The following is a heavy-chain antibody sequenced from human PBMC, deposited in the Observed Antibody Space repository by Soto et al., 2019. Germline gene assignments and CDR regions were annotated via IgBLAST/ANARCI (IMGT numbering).Heavy chain of an antibody. CDR3: ARRRYSSSPPYYYYYYMEV. J-gene: IGHJ6*03. CDR2: IYYSGSA. Sequence: SETLSLTCTVSGGSISSYYWSWIRQPPGKGLEWIGYIYYSGSANYNPSLKSRVTISVDTSKNQFSLKLSSVTAADTAVYYCARRRYSSSPPYYYYYYMEVWGKGTTVTLSS. CDR1: GGSISSYY. D-gene: IGHD6-6*01. V-gene: IGHV4-59*08.